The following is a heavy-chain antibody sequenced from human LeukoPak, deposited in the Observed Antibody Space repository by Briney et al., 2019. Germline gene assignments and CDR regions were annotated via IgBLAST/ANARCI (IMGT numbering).Heavy chain of an antibody. CDR2: IYSGGST. D-gene: IGHD3-10*01. CDR1: GFTVSSNY. V-gene: IGHV3-53*01. CDR3: ARGEGGGSGSYTPFDH. J-gene: IGHJ4*02. Sequence: GGSLRLSCAASGFTVSSNYMSWVRQAPGKGLEWVSVIYSGGSTYYADSVKGRFTISRDNSKNTLYLQMNSLRAEDTAVYYCARGEGGGSGSYTPFDHWGQGTLVTVSS.